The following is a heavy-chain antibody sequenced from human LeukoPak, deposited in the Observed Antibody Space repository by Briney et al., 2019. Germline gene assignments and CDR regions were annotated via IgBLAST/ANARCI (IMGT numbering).Heavy chain of an antibody. V-gene: IGHV3-20*01. D-gene: IGHD3-10*01. CDR3: ARTAVAGSFQNWFDP. CDR1: GFTFDDYG. J-gene: IGHJ5*02. CDR2: INWNGGST. Sequence: PGGSLRLSCAASGFTFDDYGMNWVRQAPGKGLEWVSGINWNGGSTGYADSVKGRFTISRDNAKNSLYLQMNSLRAEDTALYHCARTAVAGSFQNWFDPWGQGTLVTVSS.